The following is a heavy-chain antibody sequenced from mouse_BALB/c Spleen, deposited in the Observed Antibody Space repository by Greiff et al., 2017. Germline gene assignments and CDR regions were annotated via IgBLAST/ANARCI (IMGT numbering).Heavy chain of an antibody. J-gene: IGHJ3*01. Sequence: VKLQESGPGLVQPSQSLSITCTVSGFSLTSYGVHWVRQSPGKGLEWLGVIWSGGSTDYNAAFISRLSISKDNSKSQVFFKMNSLQANDTAIYYCARRGLDGAWFAYWGQGTLVTVSA. CDR1: GFSLTSYG. CDR3: ARRGLDGAWFAY. V-gene: IGHV2-2*02. D-gene: IGHD3-3*01. CDR2: IWSGGST.